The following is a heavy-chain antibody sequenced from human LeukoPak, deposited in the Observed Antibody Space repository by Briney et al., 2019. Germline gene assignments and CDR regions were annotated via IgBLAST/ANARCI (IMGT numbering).Heavy chain of an antibody. Sequence: GGSLRLSCAASGFTVGRKYMNWVRQAPGKGLEWVSIIYSGSSTYYADSVKGRFTVSRDDSKNTLYLQMNSLRADDTAMYYCATVGDHYHWYLDLWGRGTLVSVSS. CDR1: GFTVGRKY. CDR3: ATVGDHYHWYLDL. CDR2: IYSGSST. J-gene: IGHJ2*01. D-gene: IGHD3-10*01. V-gene: IGHV3-53*01.